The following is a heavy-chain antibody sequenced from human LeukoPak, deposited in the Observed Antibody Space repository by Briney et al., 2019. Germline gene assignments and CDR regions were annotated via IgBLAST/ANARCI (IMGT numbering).Heavy chain of an antibody. Sequence: GGSLRLSCAASGFTLSSYAMSWVRQAPGKGLEWVSAISGSGGSTYYADSVKGRFTISRDNSKNTLYLQMNSLRAEDTAVYYCAKGGLYYYDSSGYSDYWGQGTLVTVSS. V-gene: IGHV3-23*01. CDR1: GFTLSSYA. J-gene: IGHJ4*02. CDR3: AKGGLYYYDSSGYSDY. CDR2: ISGSGGST. D-gene: IGHD3-22*01.